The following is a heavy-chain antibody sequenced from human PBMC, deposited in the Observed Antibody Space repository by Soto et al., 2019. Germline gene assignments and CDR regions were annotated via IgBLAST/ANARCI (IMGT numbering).Heavy chain of an antibody. Sequence: SETLSLTCTVSGGSISSYYWSWIRRPPGKGLEWIGYIYYSGSTNYNPSLKSRVTISVDTSKNQFSLKLSSVTAADTAVYYCARDKEELRYFDWSTRGWWFDPWGQGTLVTVSS. J-gene: IGHJ5*02. CDR2: IYYSGST. V-gene: IGHV4-59*01. CDR1: GGSISSYY. CDR3: ARDKEELRYFDWSTRGWWFDP. D-gene: IGHD3-9*01.